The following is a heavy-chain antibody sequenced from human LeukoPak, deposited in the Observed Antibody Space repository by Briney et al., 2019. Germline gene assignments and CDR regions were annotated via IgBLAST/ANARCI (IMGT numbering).Heavy chain of an antibody. D-gene: IGHD6-13*01. CDR3: ARVLRIYSSSWYSLGY. CDR2: IWYDGSNK. CDR1: GFTFSSYG. V-gene: IGHV3-33*01. Sequence: GRSLRLSCAASGFTFSSYGMHWVRQAPGKGLEWVAVIWYDGSNKYYADPVKGRFTISRDNSKNTLYLQMNSLRAEDTAVYYCARVLRIYSSSWYSLGYWGQGTLVTVSS. J-gene: IGHJ4*02.